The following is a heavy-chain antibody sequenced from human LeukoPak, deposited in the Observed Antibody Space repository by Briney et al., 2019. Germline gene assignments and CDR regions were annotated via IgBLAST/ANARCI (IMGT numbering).Heavy chain of an antibody. J-gene: IGHJ3*02. D-gene: IGHD2-15*01. Sequence: GGSLRLFCAASGFTFSSYAMHWVRQAPGKGLEWVAVISYDGSNKYYADSVKGRFTISRDNSKNTLYLQMNSLRAEDTAVYYCARGGHCSGGSCYSGKDAFDIWGQGTMVTVSS. CDR3: ARGGHCSGGSCYSGKDAFDI. V-gene: IGHV3-30*01. CDR2: ISYDGSNK. CDR1: GFTFSSYA.